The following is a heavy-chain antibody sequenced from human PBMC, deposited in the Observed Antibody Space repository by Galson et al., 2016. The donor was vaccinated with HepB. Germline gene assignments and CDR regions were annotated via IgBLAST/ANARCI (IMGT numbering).Heavy chain of an antibody. D-gene: IGHD3/OR15-3a*01. CDR2: INAGGNNR. Sequence: SLRLSCAASGFTFSTYPVGWVRQAPGKGPEWVSGINAGGNNRYYSDSVKGRFAISRDNSKNTLYLQLDNLRGEDTAVYYCVKYVGLDGFDYWGQGTLVIVSS. CDR3: VKYVGLDGFDY. V-gene: IGHV3-23*01. J-gene: IGHJ4*02. CDR1: GFTFSTYP.